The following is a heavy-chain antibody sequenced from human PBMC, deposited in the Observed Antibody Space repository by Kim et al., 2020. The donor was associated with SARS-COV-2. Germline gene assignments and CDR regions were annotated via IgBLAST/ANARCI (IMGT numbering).Heavy chain of an antibody. J-gene: IGHJ4*02. D-gene: IGHD3-10*01. CDR3: ARDLPISSAGYFDY. V-gene: IGHV6-1*01. Sequence: AVHVKRRITITPDTSKNQFSRQLNSVTTEDTAVYYCARDLPISSAGYFDYWGQGTLVTVSS.